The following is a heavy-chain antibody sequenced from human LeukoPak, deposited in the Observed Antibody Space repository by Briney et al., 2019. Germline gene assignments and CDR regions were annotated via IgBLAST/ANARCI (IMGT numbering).Heavy chain of an antibody. D-gene: IGHD5-24*01. CDR1: GFTFSSYV. CDR3: AKEMSTIWFDY. V-gene: IGHV3-30*04. J-gene: IGHJ4*02. CDR2: ISYDGSNE. Sequence: GGSLRLSCAASGFTFSSYVMHWVRQAPGKGLEWVAIISYDGSNEYYADSVKGRFTISRDNSKNTLYLQMNSLRAADTAVYYCAKEMSTIWFDYWGQGTLVTVSS.